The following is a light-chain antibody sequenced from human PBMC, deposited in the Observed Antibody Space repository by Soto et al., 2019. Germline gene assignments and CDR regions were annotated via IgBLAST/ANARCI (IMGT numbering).Light chain of an antibody. J-gene: IGLJ2*01. CDR1: TSDVGGYNY. CDR3: CSFSSSTTLLV. V-gene: IGLV2-14*03. CDR2: GVT. Sequence: QSALTQPASVSGSPGQSITISCIGSTSDVGGYNYVSWYQHHPGKAPKLMIYGVTNRPSGVSNRFSGSKSGNTASLTISGLQAEDEADYFCCSFSSSTTLLVFGGGTQLTVL.